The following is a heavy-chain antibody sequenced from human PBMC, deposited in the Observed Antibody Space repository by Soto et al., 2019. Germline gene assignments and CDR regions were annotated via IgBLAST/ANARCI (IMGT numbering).Heavy chain of an antibody. V-gene: IGHV1-69*01. J-gene: IGHJ6*02. Sequence: QVQLVQSGGEVKKPGSSVRVSCRASGGTFSNYAVSWVRQAPGQGLEWMGVIIPLLNTPKYAPKFQDRVTITADASATIAYMELSSLRSEDTAVYYCARESSSPNYYYYGMDVWRQGTTVTVSS. CDR3: ARESSSPNYYYYGMDV. CDR1: GGTFSNYA. D-gene: IGHD6-6*01. CDR2: IIPLLNTP.